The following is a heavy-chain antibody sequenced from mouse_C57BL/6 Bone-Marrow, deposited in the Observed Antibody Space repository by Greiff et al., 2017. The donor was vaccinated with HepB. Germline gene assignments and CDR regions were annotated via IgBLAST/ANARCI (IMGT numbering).Heavy chain of an antibody. V-gene: IGHV1-59*01. Sequence: QVQLQQPGAELVRPGTSVKLSCKASGYTFNSYWMHWVKQRPGQGLEWIGVIDPSDSYTNYNQKFKGKATLTVDTSSSTAYMQLSSLTSEDSAVYYCARHYGFDYWGQGTTLTVSS. CDR1: GYTFNSYW. J-gene: IGHJ2*01. CDR3: ARHYGFDY. CDR2: IDPSDSYT. D-gene: IGHD1-1*02.